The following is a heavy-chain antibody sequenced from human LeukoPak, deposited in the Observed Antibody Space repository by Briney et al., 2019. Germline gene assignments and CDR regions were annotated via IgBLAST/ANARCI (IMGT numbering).Heavy chain of an antibody. Sequence: PSETLSLTCTVSGYSISSGYYWGWIRQPPGKGLEWIGSIYHSGSTYYNPSLKSRVTISVDTSKNQFSLKLSSVTAADTAVYYCARVSLLSYGRTNWFDPWGQGTLVTVSS. V-gene: IGHV4-38-2*02. CDR1: GYSISSGYY. CDR3: ARVSLLSYGRTNWFDP. J-gene: IGHJ5*02. D-gene: IGHD5-18*01. CDR2: IYHSGST.